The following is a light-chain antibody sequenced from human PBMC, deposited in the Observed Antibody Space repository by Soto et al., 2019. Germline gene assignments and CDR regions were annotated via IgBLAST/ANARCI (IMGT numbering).Light chain of an antibody. CDR2: DAS. J-gene: IGKJ2*01. CDR3: QQRTNWPPRT. V-gene: IGKV3-11*01. CDR1: QSVSTY. Sequence: EIVLTQSPATLSLSPGERATLSCRASQSVSTYLAWYQQKPGQAPRLLIYDASNRATGIPGRFIGSGSGTAFTLTLRSLEPEDFAVYYCQQRTNWPPRTFGQGTNLEIK.